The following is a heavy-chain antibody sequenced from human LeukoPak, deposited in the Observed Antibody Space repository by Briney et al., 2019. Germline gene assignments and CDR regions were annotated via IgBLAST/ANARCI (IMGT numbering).Heavy chain of an antibody. CDR1: GGSISNYY. V-gene: IGHV4-59*01. Sequence: KPSETLSLTCTVSGGSISNYYWSWIRQPPGKELEWIGYIYYIGSTNYNPSLKRRVTISVDTSKNQFSLKLSSVTAADTAVYYCARTTRDYCTNGVCYRLYYYYYYMDVWGKGTTVTVSS. CDR2: IYYIGST. CDR3: ARTTRDYCTNGVCYRLYYYYYYMDV. J-gene: IGHJ6*03. D-gene: IGHD2-8*01.